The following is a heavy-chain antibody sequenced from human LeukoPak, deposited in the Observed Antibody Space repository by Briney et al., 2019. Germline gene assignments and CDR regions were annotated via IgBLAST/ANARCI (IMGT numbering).Heavy chain of an antibody. J-gene: IGHJ4*02. V-gene: IGHV3-49*04. Sequence: PGGSLRLSCTASGFPFGDYTMSWGRQAPGKGLEWVGFIRSKVSGGTTEYAASVKGRFTISRDDSKNIAYLQMNSLETDDTAVYYCSKGGHFDYWGQGTLVTVPS. CDR2: IRSKVSGGTT. CDR1: GFPFGDYT. CDR3: SKGGHFDY. D-gene: IGHD2-15*01.